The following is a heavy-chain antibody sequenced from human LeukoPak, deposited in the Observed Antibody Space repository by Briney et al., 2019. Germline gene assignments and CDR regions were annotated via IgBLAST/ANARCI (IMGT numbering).Heavy chain of an antibody. CDR1: XFXFXXYX. Sequence: XXFXFXXYXXSXVRQAPGKGLEWVSXXXXSGGSTYYADSVKGRFTISRDNSKNTLYLQMNSLRAEDTAVYYCAKGYTYYDFWSGLYGMDVWGQGTTVTVSS. CDR2: XXXSGGST. D-gene: IGHD3-3*01. V-gene: IGHV3-23*01. CDR3: AKGYTYYDFWSGLYGMDV. J-gene: IGHJ6*02.